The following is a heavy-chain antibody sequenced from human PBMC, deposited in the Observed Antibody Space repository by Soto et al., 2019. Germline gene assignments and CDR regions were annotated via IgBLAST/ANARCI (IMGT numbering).Heavy chain of an antibody. CDR3: ARHSRTYYYDSSGYSYYYGMDV. Sequence: GESLKISCKGPGYSFTSYWIGWVRQMPGKGLEWMGIIYPGDSDTRYSPSFQGQVTISADKSISTAYLQWSSLKASDTAMYYCARHSRTYYYDSSGYSYYYGMDVWGQGTTVTVSS. CDR2: IYPGDSDT. D-gene: IGHD3-22*01. J-gene: IGHJ6*02. CDR1: GYSFTSYW. V-gene: IGHV5-51*01.